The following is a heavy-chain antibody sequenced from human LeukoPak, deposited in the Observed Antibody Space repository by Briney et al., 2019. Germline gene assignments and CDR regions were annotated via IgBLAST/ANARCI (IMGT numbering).Heavy chain of an antibody. J-gene: IGHJ3*02. Sequence: SETLSLTCTVSGGSISGDYWSWIRQPPGKGLEWIGYIYYSGTTKYNPSLKSQVTISVDTSKNQFSLKLSSVTAADTAVYYCARRGGSYSDAFDIWGQGTMVTVSS. CDR3: ARRGGSYSDAFDI. CDR2: IYYSGTT. CDR1: GGSISGDY. D-gene: IGHD1-26*01. V-gene: IGHV4-59*08.